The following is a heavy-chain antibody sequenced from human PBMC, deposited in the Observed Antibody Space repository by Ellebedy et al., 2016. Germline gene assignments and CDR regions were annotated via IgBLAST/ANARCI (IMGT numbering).Heavy chain of an antibody. Sequence: SETLSLXXSVSGYSITGGNFYWTWIRQSPGKGLEWIGFIFYSGTTRYNPSLRRRASISVDTSRNRLSLKMGSVSAADTAVYYCARLQLDWYGERTYYFYGVDVWGQGTTVAVSS. V-gene: IGHV4-30-4*01. CDR3: ARLQLDWYGERTYYFYGVDV. CDR2: IFYSGTT. D-gene: IGHD3-10*01. CDR1: GYSITGGNFY. J-gene: IGHJ6*02.